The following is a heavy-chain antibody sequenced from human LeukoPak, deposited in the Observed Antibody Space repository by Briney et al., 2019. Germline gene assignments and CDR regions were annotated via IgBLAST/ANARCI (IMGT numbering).Heavy chain of an antibody. CDR2: IYTRGST. D-gene: IGHD2-21*02. J-gene: IGHJ5*02. CDR1: GGSISSASYY. Sequence: EPSQTLSLTCTVSGGSISSASYYWSWLREPAGKGLEWIGRIYTRGSTNYNPSLKSRFTISVATSHNHFSLKVSSVTAADTAVYYCARAVVPDTKWFDPWGQGTLVTVSS. CDR3: ARAVVPDTKWFDP. V-gene: IGHV4-61*02.